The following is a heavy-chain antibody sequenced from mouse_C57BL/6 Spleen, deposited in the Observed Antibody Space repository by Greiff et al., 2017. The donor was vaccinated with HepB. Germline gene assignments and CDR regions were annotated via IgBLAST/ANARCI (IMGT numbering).Heavy chain of an antibody. Sequence: VQLQQSGTVLARPGASVKMSCKTSGYTFTSYWMHWVKQRPGQGLEWIGAIYPGNSDTSYNQKFKGKAKLTAVTSASTAYMELSSLTNEDSAVYYCTRGTVVATKYFDVWGTGTTVTVSS. V-gene: IGHV1-5*01. D-gene: IGHD1-1*01. CDR2: IYPGNSDT. CDR3: TRGTVVATKYFDV. J-gene: IGHJ1*03. CDR1: GYTFTSYW.